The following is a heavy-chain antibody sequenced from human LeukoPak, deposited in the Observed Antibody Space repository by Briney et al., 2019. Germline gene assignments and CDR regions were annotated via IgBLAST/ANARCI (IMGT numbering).Heavy chain of an antibody. Sequence: GGSLRLSCAASGFTFSSYAMHWVRQAPGKGLEWVAVISYDGSNKYYADSVKGRFTISRDNSKNTLYLQMNSLRAEDTAVYYCARGVVETTPNDYWGQGTLVTVSS. J-gene: IGHJ4*02. CDR3: ARGVVETTPNDY. D-gene: IGHD2-21*02. CDR2: ISYDGSNK. CDR1: GFTFSSYA. V-gene: IGHV3-30*04.